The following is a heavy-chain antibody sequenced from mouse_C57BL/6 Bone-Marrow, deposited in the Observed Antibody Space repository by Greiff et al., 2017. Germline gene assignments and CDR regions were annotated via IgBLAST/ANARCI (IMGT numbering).Heavy chain of an antibody. D-gene: IGHD1-1*01. CDR3: ARHGTTVVAPSYWYCDV. J-gene: IGHJ1*03. CDR1: GFTFSDYY. Sequence: EVQVVESGGGLVQPGGSLKLSCAASGFTFSDYYMYWVRQTPAKRLEWVAYISNGGGSTYYPDTVKGRFTISRDNAKNTLYLQMSRLKSEDTAMYYCARHGTTVVAPSYWYCDVWGTGTTVTVSS. V-gene: IGHV5-12*01. CDR2: ISNGGGST.